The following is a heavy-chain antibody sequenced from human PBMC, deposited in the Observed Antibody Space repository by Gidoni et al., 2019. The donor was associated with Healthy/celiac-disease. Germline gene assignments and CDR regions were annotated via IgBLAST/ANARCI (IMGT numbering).Heavy chain of an antibody. J-gene: IGHJ4*02. D-gene: IGHD6-19*01. CDR3: ASGHRRGVADEMYYFDY. V-gene: IGHV1-69*01. CDR2: IIPIFGTA. Sequence: QVQLVQSGAEVTKPGSSVKVSCKASGGTFSSYAISWVRQAPGQGLEWMGGIIPIFGTANYAQKFQGRVTITADESTSTAYMELSSLRSEDTAVYYCASGHRRGVADEMYYFDYWGQGTLVTVSS. CDR1: GGTFSSYA.